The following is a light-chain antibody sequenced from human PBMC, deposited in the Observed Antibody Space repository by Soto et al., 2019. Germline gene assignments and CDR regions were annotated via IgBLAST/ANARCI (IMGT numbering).Light chain of an antibody. V-gene: IGKV1-5*03. CDR1: QTISSW. Sequence: DIQMTQSPSTLSGSVGDRVTMTCRASQTISSWLAWYQQKPGKAPKLLIYKASTLKSGVPSRFSGSGSGTEFTLTISSLQPDDFATYYCQQYNSYPITFGQGTRLEI. CDR3: QQYNSYPIT. CDR2: KAS. J-gene: IGKJ5*01.